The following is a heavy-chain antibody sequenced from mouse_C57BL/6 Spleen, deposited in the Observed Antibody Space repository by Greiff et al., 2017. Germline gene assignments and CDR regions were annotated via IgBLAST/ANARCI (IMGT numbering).Heavy chain of an antibody. J-gene: IGHJ3*01. CDR1: GYTFTSYW. CDR3: ARSEAFAY. Sequence: QVQLQQPGAELVMPGASVKLSCKASGYTFTSYWMHWVKQRPGQGLEWIGEIDPSDSYTNYNQQFKGKSTLTVDKSSSTAYMQLSSLTSEDSAVYYCARSEAFAYWGQGTLVTVSA. CDR2: IDPSDSYT. V-gene: IGHV1-69*01. D-gene: IGHD6-1*01.